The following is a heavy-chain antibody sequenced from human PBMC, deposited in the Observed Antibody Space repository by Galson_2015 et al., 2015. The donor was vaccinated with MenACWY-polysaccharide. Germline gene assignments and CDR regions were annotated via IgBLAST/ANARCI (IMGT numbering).Heavy chain of an antibody. Sequence: SVKVSCKASGYTFDTYYAHWVRQAPGQGLEWMGIINPSGSGTSYAERFQGRVAMTSDTSTSTFYMELSSLTSEDTAIYYCARDKPPTTDVDYYSGLDVWGQGTTVIVSS. CDR1: GYTFDTYY. D-gene: IGHD5-12*01. CDR2: INPSGSGT. J-gene: IGHJ6*02. V-gene: IGHV1-46*02. CDR3: ARDKPPTTDVDYYSGLDV.